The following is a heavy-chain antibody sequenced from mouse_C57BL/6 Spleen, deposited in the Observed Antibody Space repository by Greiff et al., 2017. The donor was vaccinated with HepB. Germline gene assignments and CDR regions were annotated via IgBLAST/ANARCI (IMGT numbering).Heavy chain of an antibody. CDR1: GFSLTSYA. D-gene: IGHD4-1*01. J-gene: IGHJ1*03. Sequence: VKLQESGPGLVAPSQSLSITCTVSGFSLTSYAISWVRQPPGKGLEWLGVIWTGGGTNYNSALKSRLSISKDNSKSQVFLKMNSLQTDDTARYYCARKKTGPTHWYFDVWGTGTTVTVSS. CDR2: IWTGGGT. CDR3: ARKKTGPTHWYFDV. V-gene: IGHV2-9-1*01.